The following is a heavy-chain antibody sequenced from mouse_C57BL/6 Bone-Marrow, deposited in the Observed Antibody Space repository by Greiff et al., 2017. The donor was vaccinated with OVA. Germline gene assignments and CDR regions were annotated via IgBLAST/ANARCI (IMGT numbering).Heavy chain of an antibody. CDR1: GFTFSDYY. Sequence: EVQGVESGGGLVQPGGSLKLSCAASGFTFSDYYMYWVRQTPEKRLERVAYISNGGGSTYYPDTVKGRFTISRDNAKNTLYLQMSRLKSEDTAMYYCASITRGYWGQGTLVTVSA. CDR2: ISNGGGST. J-gene: IGHJ3*01. CDR3: ASITRGY. D-gene: IGHD1-1*01. V-gene: IGHV5-12*01.